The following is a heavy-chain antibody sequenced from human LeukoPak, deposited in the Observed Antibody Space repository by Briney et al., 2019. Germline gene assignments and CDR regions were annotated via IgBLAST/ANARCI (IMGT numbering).Heavy chain of an antibody. CDR1: GGSVSSDSYY. J-gene: IGHJ5*02. D-gene: IGHD2-2*01. CDR2: IYYRGST. V-gene: IGHV4-61*01. CDR3: ARNLGYCSSTSCSARFDP. Sequence: SETLSLTCTVSGGSVSSDSYYWSWVRQPPGKGLDWIGYIYYRGSTKYSPSLKSRVTISVETSKNQFSLKLSSVTAADTAVYYCARNLGYCSSTSCSARFDPWGQGTLVTVSS.